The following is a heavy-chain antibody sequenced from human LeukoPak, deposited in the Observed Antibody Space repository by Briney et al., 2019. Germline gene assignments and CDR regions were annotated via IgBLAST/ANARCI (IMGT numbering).Heavy chain of an antibody. V-gene: IGHV3-15*01. CDR3: ARDTGDYEPYYFDY. Sequence: GGSLRLSCAASGFTFSNAWMSWVRQAPGKGLEWVGRIKSKTDGGTTDYAAPVKGRFTISRDNAKNSLYLQMNSLRAEDTAVYYCARDTGDYEPYYFDYWGQGTLVTVSS. J-gene: IGHJ4*02. CDR2: IKSKTDGGTT. D-gene: IGHD4-17*01. CDR1: GFTFSNAW.